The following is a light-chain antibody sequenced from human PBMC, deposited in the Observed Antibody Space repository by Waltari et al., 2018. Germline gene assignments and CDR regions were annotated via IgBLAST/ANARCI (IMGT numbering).Light chain of an antibody. V-gene: IGKV1-5*03. Sequence: DVQMTQSPSTLSASVGDTVSITCRASQSIMSWLAWYQQKAGKAPKVLFSKASTLESGVPSRVSGSESGTEFTLTISNLQPDDFATYYCQQYNTDYTFGQGTILEIK. J-gene: IGKJ2*01. CDR3: QQYNTDYT. CDR2: KAS. CDR1: QSIMSW.